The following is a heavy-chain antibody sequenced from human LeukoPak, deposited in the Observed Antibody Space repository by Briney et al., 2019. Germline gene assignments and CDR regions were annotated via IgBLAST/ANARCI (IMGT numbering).Heavy chain of an antibody. CDR2: IKSKTDGGTT. J-gene: IGHJ4*02. Sequence: GGSLRLSCAASAFTLSNAWMSWVRQAPGKGLEWVGRIKSKTDGGTTDYAAPVKGRFTISRDDSKNTLYLHMNSLKTEDTAVYYCTTAGRVVVAATSSTSVDYWGQGTLVTVSS. CDR3: TTAGRVVVAATSSTSVDY. V-gene: IGHV3-15*01. CDR1: AFTLSNAW. D-gene: IGHD2-15*01.